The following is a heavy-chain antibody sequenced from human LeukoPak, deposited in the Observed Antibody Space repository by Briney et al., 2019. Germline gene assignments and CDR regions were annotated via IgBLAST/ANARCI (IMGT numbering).Heavy chain of an antibody. CDR2: IYYSGSS. CDR1: GGSISSSSSY. V-gene: IGHV4-39*07. CDR3: ARESNSRLVSRLWFQY. D-gene: IGHD5-18*01. J-gene: IGHJ4*02. Sequence: PSETLSLTCSVSGGSISSSSSYWGWIRQPPGKGLEWIGSIYYSGSSFDNPALKSRVTISVDTSKNQFSLKLSSVTAADTAVYYCARESNSRLVSRLWFQYWGQGTLVTVSS.